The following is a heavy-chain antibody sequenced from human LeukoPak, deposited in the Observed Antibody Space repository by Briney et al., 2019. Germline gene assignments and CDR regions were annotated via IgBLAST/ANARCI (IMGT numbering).Heavy chain of an antibody. CDR3: VIGVGWQPDY. J-gene: IGHJ4*02. D-gene: IGHD2-15*01. CDR1: GDSVTGYY. Sequence: SETLSLTCTVFGDSVTGYYLNWVRQAPGKGLEWIGHIYKIGTTNYNPSLKSRLTISADTSKNQFSLKLRSVTAADTAVHYCVIGVGWQPDYWGQGALVTVSS. CDR2: IYKIGTT. V-gene: IGHV4-59*02.